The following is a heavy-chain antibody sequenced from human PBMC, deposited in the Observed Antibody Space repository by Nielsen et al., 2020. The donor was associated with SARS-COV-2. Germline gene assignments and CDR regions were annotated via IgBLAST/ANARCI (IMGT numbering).Heavy chain of an antibody. J-gene: IGHJ4*02. CDR1: GFAFSTYW. D-gene: IGHD2-15*01. CDR2: INNDGSIT. Sequence: GESLKISCAASGFAFSTYWMHWVRQAPGKGLVWVARINNDGSITNYADSVTGRFTISRDNAGNTLYLQMDSLGAEDTAVYYCAKDLIVVVVAATLDYWGQGTLVTVSS. CDR3: AKDLIVVVVAATLDY. V-gene: IGHV3-74*01.